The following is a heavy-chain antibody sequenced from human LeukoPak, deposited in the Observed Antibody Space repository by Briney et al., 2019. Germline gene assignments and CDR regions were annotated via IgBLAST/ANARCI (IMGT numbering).Heavy chain of an antibody. J-gene: IGHJ6*03. D-gene: IGHD6-13*01. CDR2: IYTSGST. V-gene: IGHV4-4*07. CDR1: GGSISSYY. CDR3: ARDSSIAAAGYMDV. Sequence: SETLSLTCTVSGGSISSYYWSWIRQPAGKGLEWIGRIYTSGSTNYNPSLKSRVTMSVDTSKNRFSLKLSSVTAADTAVYYCARDSSIAAAGYMDVWGKGTTVTVSS.